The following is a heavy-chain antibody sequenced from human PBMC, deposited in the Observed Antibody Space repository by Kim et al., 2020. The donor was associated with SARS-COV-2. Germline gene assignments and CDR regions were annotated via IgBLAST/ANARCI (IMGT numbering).Heavy chain of an antibody. V-gene: IGHV3-49*04. CDR1: GFTFGDYA. D-gene: IGHD4-17*01. CDR3: TRDSYGDYAGGSWGMDV. CDR2: IRSKAYGGTT. Sequence: GGSLRLSCTASGFTFGDYAMSWVRQAPGKGLEWVGFIRSKAYGGTTEYAASVKGRFTISRDDSKSIAYLQMNSLKTEDTAVYYCTRDSYGDYAGGSWGMDVWGQGTTVTVSS. J-gene: IGHJ6*02.